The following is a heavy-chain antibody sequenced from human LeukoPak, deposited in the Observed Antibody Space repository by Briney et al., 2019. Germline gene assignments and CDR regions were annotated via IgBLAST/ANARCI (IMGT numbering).Heavy chain of an antibody. D-gene: IGHD6-19*01. CDR2: LYSSENI. CDR1: GGSFNNGISN. V-gene: IGHV4-61*02. Sequence: SQTLSLTCTVSGGSFNNGISNWSWIRQPAGKGLEWIGLLYSSENINYNPSLKSRVTISLDTSKSQFSLRLSSVTAADTAVYYCARTYSSGWYRYFDYWGQGILVTVSS. CDR3: ARTYSSGWYRYFDY. J-gene: IGHJ4*02.